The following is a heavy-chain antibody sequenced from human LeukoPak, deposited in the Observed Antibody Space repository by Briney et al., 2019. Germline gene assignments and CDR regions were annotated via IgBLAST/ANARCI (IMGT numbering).Heavy chain of an antibody. Sequence: GGSLRLSCVASGFTFSSYSMNWVRQAPGKGLEWVSSISSSSSYIYYADSVKGRFTISRDNAKNSLYLQMNSLRAEDTAVYYCARDGSMVRGPWDYWGQGTLVTVSS. J-gene: IGHJ4*02. V-gene: IGHV3-21*01. CDR2: ISSSSSYI. CDR3: ARDGSMVRGPWDY. D-gene: IGHD3-10*01. CDR1: GFTFSSYS.